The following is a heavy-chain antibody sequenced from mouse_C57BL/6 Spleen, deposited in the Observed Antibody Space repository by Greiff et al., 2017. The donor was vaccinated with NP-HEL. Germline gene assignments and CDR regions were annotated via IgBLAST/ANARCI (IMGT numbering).Heavy chain of an antibody. CDR3: ARGSDGYYWYFDV. J-gene: IGHJ1*03. CDR2: ISSGSSTI. D-gene: IGHD2-3*01. V-gene: IGHV5-17*01. Sequence: EVQVVESGGGLVKPGGSLKLSCAASGFTFSDYGMHWVRQAPEKGLEWVAYISSGSSTIYYADTVKGRFTISRANAKNTLFLQMISLRTEDTAMYYCARGSDGYYWYFDVWGTGTTVTVSS. CDR1: GFTFSDYG.